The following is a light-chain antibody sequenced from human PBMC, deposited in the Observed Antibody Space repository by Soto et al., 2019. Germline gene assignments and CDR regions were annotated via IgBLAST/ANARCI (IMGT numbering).Light chain of an antibody. CDR2: FDS. J-gene: IGLJ2*01. V-gene: IGLV3-21*04. Sequence: SYELTQPPSVSVAPGKTATITCEGNNIASKSVHWYQQKPGQAPVVVIYFDSDRPSGIPERFSGSNSGNTATLTIGRVEAGDEADYYCQLWSSLSDLVFFGGGTKLTVL. CDR3: QLWSSLSDLVF. CDR1: NIASKS.